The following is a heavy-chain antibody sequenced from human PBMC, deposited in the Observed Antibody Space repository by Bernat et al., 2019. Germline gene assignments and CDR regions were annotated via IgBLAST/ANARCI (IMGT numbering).Heavy chain of an antibody. D-gene: IGHD3-22*01. Sequence: QVQLVQSGAEVKKPGSSVKVSCKASGGTFSSYAISWVRQAPGQGLEWMGGIIPIFGTANYAQKFQGRVTITADESTSTAYMELSSLRSEDTAVYYCARGRTYYYVSSGYYGAFDIWGQGTMVTVSS. V-gene: IGHV1-69*01. J-gene: IGHJ3*02. CDR1: GGTFSSYA. CDR2: IIPIFGTA. CDR3: ARGRTYYYVSSGYYGAFDI.